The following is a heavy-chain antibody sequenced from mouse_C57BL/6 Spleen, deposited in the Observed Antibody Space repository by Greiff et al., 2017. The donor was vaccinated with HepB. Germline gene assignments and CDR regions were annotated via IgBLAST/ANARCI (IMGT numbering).Heavy chain of an antibody. D-gene: IGHD1-1*01. Sequence: QVQLQQPGAELVKPGASVKLSCKASGYTFTSYWMQWVKQRPGQGLEWIGEIDPSDSYTNYNQKFKGKATLTVDTSSSTAYMQLSSLTSEDSAVYYCARWPHYYGSSYDYFDYWGQGTTRTVSS. CDR2: IDPSDSYT. V-gene: IGHV1-50*01. J-gene: IGHJ2*01. CDR1: GYTFTSYW. CDR3: ARWPHYYGSSYDYFDY.